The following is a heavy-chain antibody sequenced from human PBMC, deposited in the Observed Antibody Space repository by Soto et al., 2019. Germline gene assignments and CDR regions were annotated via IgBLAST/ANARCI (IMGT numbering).Heavy chain of an antibody. D-gene: IGHD1-26*01. CDR1: GGSISSGGYY. Sequence: PSETLSLTCTVSGGSISSGGYYWSWIRQHPGKGLEWIGYIYYSGSTYYNPSLKSRVTISVDTSKNQFSLKLSSVTAADTAVYYCARDSGRDAYPTSDPTIYFDYWGQGTLVTVSS. J-gene: IGHJ4*02. CDR3: ARDSGRDAYPTSDPTIYFDY. V-gene: IGHV4-31*03. CDR2: IYYSGST.